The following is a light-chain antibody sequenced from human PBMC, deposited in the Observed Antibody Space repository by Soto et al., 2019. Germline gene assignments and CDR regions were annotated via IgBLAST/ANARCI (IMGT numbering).Light chain of an antibody. CDR2: DTA. V-gene: IGLV1-44*01. J-gene: IGLJ2*01. CDR1: SSNIGIND. Sequence: QAVVTQTPSASGTPGQRVTMSCSGSSSNIGINDVHWYRQLSGAAPQILIYDTAQRATGVPDRCSGSRSGTSASLTISGLQSDDEAEYHCAAWDDSRNGPVFGGGTKLTVL. CDR3: AAWDDSRNGPV.